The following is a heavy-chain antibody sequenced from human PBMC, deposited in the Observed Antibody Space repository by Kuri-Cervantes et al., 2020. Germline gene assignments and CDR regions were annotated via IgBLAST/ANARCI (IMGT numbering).Heavy chain of an antibody. CDR1: GFTFSSYS. CDR3: AKSDWFDP. J-gene: IGHJ5*02. V-gene: IGHV3-21*01. CDR2: ISSSSSYI. Sequence: GGSLRLSCAASGFTFSSYSMNWVRQAPGKGLEWVSSISSSSSYIYYADSVKGRFTISRDNAKNTLYLQMNSLRDEDTAVYYCAKSDWFDPWGQGTLVTVSS.